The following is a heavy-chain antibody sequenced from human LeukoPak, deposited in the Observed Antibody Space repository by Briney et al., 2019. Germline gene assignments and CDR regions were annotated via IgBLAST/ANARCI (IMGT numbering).Heavy chain of an antibody. V-gene: IGHV3-33*06. CDR3: AKVDAYSVSHLDH. Sequence: GRSLRLSCEASGFTFSRYAMHWVRQAPGKGLEWVAIIWYDGTNENYADSVEGRLIISRDNSKNMVYLQMNSLRVEDTAVYYCAKVDAYSVSHLDHWGLGTLVTVS. CDR2: IWYDGTNE. J-gene: IGHJ4*02. D-gene: IGHD5/OR15-5a*01. CDR1: GFTFSRYA.